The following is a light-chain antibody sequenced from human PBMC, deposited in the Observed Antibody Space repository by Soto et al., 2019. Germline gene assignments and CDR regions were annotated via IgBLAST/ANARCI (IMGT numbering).Light chain of an antibody. CDR3: GTWDSSLSVWV. Sequence: QSVLTQPPSVSAAPGQKVTISCSGSSFNIGNNYVSWYQQLPGTAPKLLICDNNKRPSGIPDRFSVSKSGTSATLGITGLQTGDEADYYCGTWDSSLSVWVFGGGTKLTVL. CDR2: DNN. J-gene: IGLJ3*02. CDR1: SFNIGNNY. V-gene: IGLV1-51*01.